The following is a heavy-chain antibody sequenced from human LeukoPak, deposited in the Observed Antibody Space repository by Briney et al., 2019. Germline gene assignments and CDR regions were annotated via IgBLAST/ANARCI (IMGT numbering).Heavy chain of an antibody. CDR2: IRYDGSNK. J-gene: IGHJ6*03. V-gene: IGHV3-30*02. CDR3: VSHMDV. Sequence: PGRSLRLSCAASGFTFSSYGMHWVRQAPGKGLEWVAFIRYDGSNKYYADSVKGRFTISRDNAKNSLYLQMNSLRAEDTAVYYCVSHMDVWGKGTTVTVSS. CDR1: GFTFSSYG. D-gene: IGHD5/OR15-5a*01.